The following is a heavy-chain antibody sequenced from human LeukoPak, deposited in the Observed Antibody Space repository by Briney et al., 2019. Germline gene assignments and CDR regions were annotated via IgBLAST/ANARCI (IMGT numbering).Heavy chain of an antibody. D-gene: IGHD1-1*01. CDR3: ARAEGGGIAFLIDY. V-gene: IGHV3-30-3*01. CDR1: GFTFSLYA. Sequence: GGSLRLSCGVSGFTFSLYAMHWVRQTPGKGLEWMAVVSYDGNNNYHADSVKGRFTISRDNSKNTLYLQMNSLRADDTAVYYCARAEGGGIAFLIDYWGQGTLVTVSS. CDR2: VSYDGNNN. J-gene: IGHJ4*02.